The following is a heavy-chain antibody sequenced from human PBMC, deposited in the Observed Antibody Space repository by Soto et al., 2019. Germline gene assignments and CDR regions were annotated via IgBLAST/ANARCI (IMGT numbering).Heavy chain of an antibody. D-gene: IGHD3-16*01. CDR2: ISSDGTNK. V-gene: IGHV3-30-3*01. Sequence: QVQLVESGGGVVQPGRSLRLSCAASGFIFSNFGMHWVRQAPGKGLEWVAVISSDGTNKYYADSVKGRFTISGDNSKNTLYVQMNSLRPEDTAVYYCVTELGGFEYWGQGTLLTVSS. J-gene: IGHJ4*02. CDR1: GFIFSNFG. CDR3: VTELGGFEY.